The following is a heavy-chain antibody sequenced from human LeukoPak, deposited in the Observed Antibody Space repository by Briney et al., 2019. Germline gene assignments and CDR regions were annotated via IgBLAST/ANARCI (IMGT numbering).Heavy chain of an antibody. CDR2: ISSSGSTI. D-gene: IGHD6-19*01. CDR1: GFTFSDYY. V-gene: IGHV3-11*01. J-gene: IGHJ4*02. Sequence: PGGSLRLSCAASGFTFSDYYMSWIRQAPGKGLEWVSYISSSGSTIYYADSVKGRFTISRDNAKNSLYLQMNSLRVEDTALYYCAKVLERYSSGWYYWDYWGRGTLVTVSS. CDR3: AKVLERYSSGWYYWDY.